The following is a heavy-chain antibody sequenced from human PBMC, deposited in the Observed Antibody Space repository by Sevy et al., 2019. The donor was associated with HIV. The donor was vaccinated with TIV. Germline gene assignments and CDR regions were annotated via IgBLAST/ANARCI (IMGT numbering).Heavy chain of an antibody. V-gene: IGHV4-38-2*01. D-gene: IGHD6-13*01. CDR3: ARILREQQLISDFDY. Sequence: SETLSLTCAVSGYSMSSGHYWGWIRQPPGKGLEWIGTIYHSGRTYYNSSLKSRVAISVDTSKNQFSLKLNSVTAADTAVYYCARILREQQLISDFDYWGQGTLVTVSS. CDR1: GYSMSSGHY. J-gene: IGHJ4*02. CDR2: IYHSGRT.